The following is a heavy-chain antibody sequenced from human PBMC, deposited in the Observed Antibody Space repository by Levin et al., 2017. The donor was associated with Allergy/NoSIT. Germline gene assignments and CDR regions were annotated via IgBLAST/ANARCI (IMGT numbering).Heavy chain of an antibody. D-gene: IGHD3-22*01. CDR2: IYYVAST. CDR1: GGSVTSGTYY. Sequence: PSETLSLTCTVSGGSVTSGTYYWSWIRQPPGQGLEWIGCIYYVASTNYNPSLRSRATISLDTSRDQISLELTSVTPADTAVYYCARVPKSYYSHSSGSWTRNPYSFGVAVDSWGQGTLVTVSS. CDR3: ARVPKSYYSHSSGSWTRNPYSFGVAVDS. J-gene: IGHJ4*02. V-gene: IGHV4-61*01.